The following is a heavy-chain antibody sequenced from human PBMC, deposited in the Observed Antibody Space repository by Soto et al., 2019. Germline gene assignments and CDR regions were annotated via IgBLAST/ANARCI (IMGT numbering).Heavy chain of an antibody. D-gene: IGHD2-2*01. V-gene: IGHV4-61*01. CDR1: GDSVSSGIYY. CDR3: ARGGGYCGTTSCYTYFFDS. Sequence: SETLSLTCTVSGDSVSSGIYYWSWIRQPPGKGLEWIAYIHHSGTTNYNPSLKSRVTISVDTSKNQFSLKLTSVTAADTAMFYCARGGGYCGTTSCYTYFFDSWGQGALVTVSS. J-gene: IGHJ4*02. CDR2: IHHSGTT.